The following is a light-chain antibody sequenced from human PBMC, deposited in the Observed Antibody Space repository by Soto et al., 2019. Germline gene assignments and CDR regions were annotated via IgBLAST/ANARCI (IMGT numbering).Light chain of an antibody. J-gene: IGKJ2*01. Sequence: EIVLTQSPGTLSLSPGERATLSCRASQSVSSSYLAWYQQKPGQAPRLLIYGASSRATGIPDRFSGSGSGTEFTLTISRLEPEDFAVYYCQQYGSLPHTFGQGTKLEIK. V-gene: IGKV3-20*01. CDR2: GAS. CDR1: QSVSSSY. CDR3: QQYGSLPHT.